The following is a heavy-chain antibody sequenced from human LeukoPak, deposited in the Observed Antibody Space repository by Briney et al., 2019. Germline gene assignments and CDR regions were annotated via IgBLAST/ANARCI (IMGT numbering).Heavy chain of an antibody. CDR3: ARGRDWRYNWFDP. D-gene: IGHD3-3*01. V-gene: IGHV1-8*01. J-gene: IGHJ5*02. CDR1: GHTFTSYD. Sequence: ASVKVFCKASGHTFTSYDIHWVRQATGQGLEWMGWMNPNSGNTGYAQKFQGRVTMTRNTSISTAYMELSSLRSEDTAVYYCARGRDWRYNWFDPWGQGTLVTVSS. CDR2: MNPNSGNT.